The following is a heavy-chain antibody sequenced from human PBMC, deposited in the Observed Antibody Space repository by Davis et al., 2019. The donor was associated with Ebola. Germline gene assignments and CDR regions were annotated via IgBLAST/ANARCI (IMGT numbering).Heavy chain of an antibody. J-gene: IGHJ6*02. CDR2: IYYSGST. D-gene: IGHD2-2*01. V-gene: IGHV4-39*02. Sequence: PSETLSLTCTVSGGSISSSSYYWGWIRQPPGKGLEWIGSIYYSGSTYYNPSLKSRVTISVDTSKNQFSLKLSSVTAADTAVYYCAKDQHVVPAAPIHYYYGMDVWGQGTTVTVSS. CDR1: GGSISSSSYY. CDR3: AKDQHVVPAAPIHYYYGMDV.